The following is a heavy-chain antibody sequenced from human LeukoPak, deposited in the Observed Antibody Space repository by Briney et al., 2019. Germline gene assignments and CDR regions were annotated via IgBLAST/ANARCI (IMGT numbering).Heavy chain of an antibody. Sequence: ASVKVSCKASGYTFTGFYMHWVRQAPGQGLEWMGWINPNSGDTNYAQKFQGRVTMTRDTTINTAYMELSRLRSDDTAMYYCARVQRRELDYWGQGTLVTVSS. D-gene: IGHD1-26*01. CDR3: ARVQRRELDY. CDR2: INPNSGDT. V-gene: IGHV1-2*02. CDR1: GYTFTGFY. J-gene: IGHJ4*02.